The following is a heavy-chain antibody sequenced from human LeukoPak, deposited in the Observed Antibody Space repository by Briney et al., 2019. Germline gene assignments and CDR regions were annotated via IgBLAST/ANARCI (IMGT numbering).Heavy chain of an antibody. V-gene: IGHV1-46*01. J-gene: IGHJ5*02. CDR2: INPSGGRT. CDR3: ARAGYCSGGSCYSGNWFDP. CDR1: GYTFTSYY. D-gene: IGHD2-15*01. Sequence: ASVKVSCKASGYTFTSYYMHWVRQAPGQGVEWMGIINPSGGRTSYAQKFQGRVTMNRDTYKRTVYMEMSRQRSEDTAVYYCARAGYCSGGSCYSGNWFDPWGQGTLVTVSS.